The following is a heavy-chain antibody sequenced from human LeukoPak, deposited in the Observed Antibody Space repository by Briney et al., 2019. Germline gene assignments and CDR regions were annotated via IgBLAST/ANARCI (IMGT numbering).Heavy chain of an antibody. CDR3: ASSSSEYYFDY. J-gene: IGHJ4*02. D-gene: IGHD2-15*01. CDR2: IIPILGIA. V-gene: IGHV1-69*04. Sequence: SVKVSCKASGGTFSSYAISWVRQAPGQGLEWMGRIIPILGIANYAQKFQGRVTITADKSTSTAYMELSSLRSEDTAVYYCASSSSEYYFDYWGQGTLVTVSS. CDR1: GGTFSSYA.